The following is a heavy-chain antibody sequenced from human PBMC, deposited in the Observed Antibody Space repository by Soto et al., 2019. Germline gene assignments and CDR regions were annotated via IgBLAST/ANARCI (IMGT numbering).Heavy chain of an antibody. J-gene: IGHJ4*02. CDR3: ARDEYGYGDSYHS. Sequence: PSETLSLTCIVSGVSISTYHWSWIRQPAGKGLEWIGRMHTSGSTNYNPSLKSRVPMSVDTSKNHFSLKVSSVTAADTAVYYCARDEYGYGDSYHSWGQGTLVTVS. V-gene: IGHV4-4*07. CDR1: GVSISTYH. D-gene: IGHD2-21*02. CDR2: MHTSGST.